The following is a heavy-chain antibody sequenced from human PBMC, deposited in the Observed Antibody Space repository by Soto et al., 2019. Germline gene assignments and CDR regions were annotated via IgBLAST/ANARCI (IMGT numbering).Heavy chain of an antibody. CDR2: IYPGDSDT. V-gene: IGHV5-51*01. CDR3: ARRGRNPEGYSGYDLDY. J-gene: IGHJ4*02. D-gene: IGHD5-12*01. CDR1: VYSFTSYW. Sequence: GESLKISCKGSVYSFTSYWIGWVRQMPGKGLEWMGIIYPGDSDTRYSPSFQGQVTISADKSISTAYLQWSSLKASDTAMYYCARRGRNPEGYSGYDLDYWGQGTLVTVSS.